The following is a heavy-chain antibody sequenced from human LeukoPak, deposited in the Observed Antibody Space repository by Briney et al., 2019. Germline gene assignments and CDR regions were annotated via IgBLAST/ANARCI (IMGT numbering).Heavy chain of an antibody. D-gene: IGHD3-22*01. V-gene: IGHV4-34*01. CDR1: GGSFSGYY. Sequence: SETLSLTCAVYGGSFSGYYWSWIRQPPGKGLEWIGEINHSRSTNYNPSLKSRVTISVDTSKNQFSLKLSSVTAADTAVYYCARVRYYYDSSGYYYENDFDIWGQGTMVTVSS. CDR2: INHSRST. J-gene: IGHJ3*02. CDR3: ARVRYYYDSSGYYYENDFDI.